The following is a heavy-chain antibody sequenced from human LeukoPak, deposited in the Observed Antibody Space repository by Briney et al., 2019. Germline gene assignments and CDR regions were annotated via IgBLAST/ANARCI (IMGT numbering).Heavy chain of an antibody. CDR2: ISYDGSNK. CDR3: ARDRVYYYDSSGYYPDAFDI. D-gene: IGHD3-22*01. V-gene: IGHV3-30*03. Sequence: GGSLRLSCAASGFTFSSYGMHWVRQAPGKGLEWVAVISYDGSNKYYADSVKGRFTISRDNSKNTLYLQMNSLRAEDTAVYYCARDRVYYYDSSGYYPDAFDIWGQGTMVTVSS. J-gene: IGHJ3*02. CDR1: GFTFSSYG.